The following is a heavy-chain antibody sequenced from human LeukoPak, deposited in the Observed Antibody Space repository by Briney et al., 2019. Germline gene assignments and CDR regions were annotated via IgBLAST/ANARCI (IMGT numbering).Heavy chain of an antibody. CDR3: ARDAPDGSSWL. D-gene: IGHD6-13*01. CDR2: ISAYSGNT. V-gene: IGHV1-18*01. J-gene: IGHJ4*02. Sequence: ASVKVSCKASGGTFSSYAISWVRQAPGQGLEWMGWISAYSGNTNYAQKLQGRVTMTTDTSTSTAYMELRSLRSDDTAVYYCARDAPDGSSWLWGQGTLVTVSS. CDR1: GGTFSSYA.